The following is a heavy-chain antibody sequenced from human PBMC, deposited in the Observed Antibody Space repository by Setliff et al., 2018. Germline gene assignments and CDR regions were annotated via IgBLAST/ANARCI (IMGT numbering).Heavy chain of an antibody. CDR1: GYSFTSYS. CDR2: IYAGDSAT. CDR3: ARPRYSSTWYEVGAFDI. V-gene: IGHV5-51*01. D-gene: IGHD6-13*01. J-gene: IGHJ3*02. Sequence: GESLKISCKASGYSFTSYSIGWVRQMPGKGLEWMGIIYAGDSATRYSPSFQGQVTISADKSISTAHLQWSSQKASDTAMYYCARPRYSSTWYEVGAFDIWGQGTMVTVSS.